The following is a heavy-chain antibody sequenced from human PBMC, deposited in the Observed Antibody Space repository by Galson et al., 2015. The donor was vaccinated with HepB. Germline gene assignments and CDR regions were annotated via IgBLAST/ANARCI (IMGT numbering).Heavy chain of an antibody. D-gene: IGHD3-10*01. Sequence: SVKVSCKASGYTFTSYAMNWVRQAPGQGLEWMGWINTNTGNPTYAQGFTGRFVFSLDTSVSTAYLQISSLKAEDTAVYYCARENLGGYYYGSGLIPLSPYYYYGMDVWGQGTTVTVSS. CDR3: ARENLGGYYYGSGLIPLSPYYYYGMDV. V-gene: IGHV7-4-1*02. CDR2: INTNTGNP. CDR1: GYTFTSYA. J-gene: IGHJ6*02.